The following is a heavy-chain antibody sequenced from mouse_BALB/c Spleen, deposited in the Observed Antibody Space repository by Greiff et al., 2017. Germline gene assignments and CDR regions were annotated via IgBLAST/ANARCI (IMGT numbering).Heavy chain of an antibody. CDR1: GFSLTSYG. V-gene: IGHV2-9*02. D-gene: IGHD2-1*01. J-gene: IGHJ3*01. Sequence: QVQLKESGPGLVAPSQSLSITCTVSGFSLTSYGVHWVRQPPGKGLEWLGVIWAVGSTNYNSALMSRLSISKDNSKSQVFLKMNSLQTDDTAMYYCARDRGNYVAYWGQGTLVTVSA. CDR3: ARDRGNYVAY. CDR2: IWAVGST.